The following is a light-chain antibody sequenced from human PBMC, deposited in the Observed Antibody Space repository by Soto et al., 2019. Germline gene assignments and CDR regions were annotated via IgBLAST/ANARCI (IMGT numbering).Light chain of an antibody. CDR2: GAS. CDR1: QSVSSN. CDR3: QQYNNWPPST. Sequence: IVLRQSPATLTVSPGERATLSCRASQSVSSNLAWYQQKPGQAPRLLIYGASTRATGIPARFSGSGSGTEFTLTISSLQSEDFAVYYCQQYNNWPPSTFGQGTRLEI. V-gene: IGKV3-15*01. J-gene: IGKJ5*01.